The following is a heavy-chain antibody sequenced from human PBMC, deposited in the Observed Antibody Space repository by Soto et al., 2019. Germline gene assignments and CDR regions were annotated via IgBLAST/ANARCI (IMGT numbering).Heavy chain of an antibody. Sequence: SETLSLTCDVSGGSFTGYVCNWIRQSPGKGLEWIGEISYSGRTSYNPSLKPRVTVSVDTARTQFSLNLTSVTDADTAFYYCARGYGYFRQWGQGVLVTVSS. J-gene: IGHJ4*02. CDR2: ISYSGRT. CDR1: GGSFTGYV. D-gene: IGHD3-22*01. V-gene: IGHV4-34*01. CDR3: ARGYGYFRQ.